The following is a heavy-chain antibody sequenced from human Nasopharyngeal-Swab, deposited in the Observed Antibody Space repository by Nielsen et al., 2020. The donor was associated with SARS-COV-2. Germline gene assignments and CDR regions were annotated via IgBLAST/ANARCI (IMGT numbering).Heavy chain of an antibody. CDR3: AREVVGGLVDS. J-gene: IGHJ4*02. CDR2: FYYSGIT. CDR1: GGPISSYY. V-gene: IGHV4-59*12. Sequence: GSLRLSCTVSGGPISSYYWSWIRQSPGKGLEWIGYFYYSGITNYNPSLKSRVTILIDTSRNQFSLTLNSVTAADTAVYYCAREVVGGLVDSWGQGTLVTVSS. D-gene: IGHD1-26*01.